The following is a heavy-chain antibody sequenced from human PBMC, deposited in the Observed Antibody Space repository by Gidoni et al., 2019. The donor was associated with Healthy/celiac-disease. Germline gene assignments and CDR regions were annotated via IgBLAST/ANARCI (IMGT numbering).Heavy chain of an antibody. CDR3: ARDAELNYYDSSGYSVDY. CDR1: GYTFTGYY. Sequence: QVQLVQSGAEVKKPGASVKVSCKASGYTFTGYYMHWVRQAPGQGLEWMGWINPNSGGTNYAQKFQGRVTMTRDTSISTAYMELSRLRSDDTAVYYCARDAELNYYDSSGYSVDYWGQGTLVTVSS. V-gene: IGHV1-2*02. CDR2: INPNSGGT. J-gene: IGHJ4*02. D-gene: IGHD3-22*01.